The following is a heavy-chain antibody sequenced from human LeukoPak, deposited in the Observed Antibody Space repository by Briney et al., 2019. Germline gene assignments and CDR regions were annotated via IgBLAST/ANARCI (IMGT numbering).Heavy chain of an antibody. CDR2: IYTSGST. V-gene: IGHV4-4*07. CDR1: GGTISSYY. D-gene: IGHD3-10*01. CDR3: ERVSVVRGVIMGFDP. Sequence: ASETLSLTCTVSGGTISSYYWSWIRQPAGKGLEWIGRIYTSGSTNYNPSLKSRVTISVDTSKTQFSLKLSSVTAADTAVYCCERVSVVRGVIMGFDPWGQGTLVTVSS. J-gene: IGHJ5*02.